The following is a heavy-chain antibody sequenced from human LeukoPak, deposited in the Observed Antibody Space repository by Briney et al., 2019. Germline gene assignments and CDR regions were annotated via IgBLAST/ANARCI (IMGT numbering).Heavy chain of an antibody. CDR1: GGSISSYY. Sequence: SETLSLTCTVSGGSISSYYWSWIRQPVGKGLEWIGRIYTSGNTIHNPSLKSRVTISVDTSKNQFSLKLSSVTAADTAVYYCVRLKGYSSGWYPSYYFDYWGQGTLVTVSS. CDR2: IYTSGNT. CDR3: VRLKGYSSGWYPSYYFDY. D-gene: IGHD6-19*01. J-gene: IGHJ4*02. V-gene: IGHV4-4*07.